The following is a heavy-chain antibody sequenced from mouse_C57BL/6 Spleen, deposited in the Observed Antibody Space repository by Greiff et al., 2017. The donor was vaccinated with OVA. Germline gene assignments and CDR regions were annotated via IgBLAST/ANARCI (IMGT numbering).Heavy chain of an antibody. CDR3: TTPWDNGGY. CDR2: IDPENGAT. D-gene: IGHD4-1*01. CDR1: GFTFKDDY. Sequence: VQLQQSGAELVRPGASVKLSCTASGFTFKDDYMHWVKQRTGQGLEWIGWIDPENGATKYASKFKGKATITADKSSNTAYLQLSSLTSEDTAVYYCTTPWDNGGYWGQGTSLTVSS. V-gene: IGHV14-4*01. J-gene: IGHJ2*02.